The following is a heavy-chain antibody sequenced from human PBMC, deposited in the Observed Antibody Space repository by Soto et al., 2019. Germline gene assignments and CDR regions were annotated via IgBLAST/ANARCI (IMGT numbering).Heavy chain of an antibody. J-gene: IGHJ5*02. V-gene: IGHV3-15*07. D-gene: IGHD1-26*01. CDR2: IKSETGGGTT. Sequence: VQVVESGGGLVQPGKSLRLSCAASGFLFIDAWMNWVRQAPGKGLEWVGRIKSETGGGTTDYAAPVKGRFTIARDDSINMLYLQMNSLKTEDTAVYYCTTTYTGGSFYTWGQGTLVSVSS. CDR1: GFLFIDAW. CDR3: TTTYTGGSFYT.